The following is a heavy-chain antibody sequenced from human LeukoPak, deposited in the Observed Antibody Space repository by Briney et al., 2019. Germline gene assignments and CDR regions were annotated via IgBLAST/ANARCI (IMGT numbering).Heavy chain of an antibody. J-gene: IGHJ4*02. CDR3: ATYRQVLLPFES. CDR1: GFTFSTFA. V-gene: IGHV3-23*01. D-gene: IGHD5-18*01. CDR2: IFPSGGEI. Sequence: GGSLRLSCAASGFTFSTFAMLWVRQPPGKGLAWVSSIFPSGGEIHYADSVKGRFTIFRDNSKSTLTLQMNSLRAEDTAIYYCATYRQVLLPFESWGQGALVTVSS.